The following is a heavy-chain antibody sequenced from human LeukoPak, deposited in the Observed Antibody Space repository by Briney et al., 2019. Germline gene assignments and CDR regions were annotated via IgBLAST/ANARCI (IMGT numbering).Heavy chain of an antibody. Sequence: SETLSLTCTVSGGSISTSTYYWGWIRQPPGKGLEWIGSIYYSGSAFYNPSLESRVTISVDTSKNQFSLKLSSVTAADTAVYYCARLQWLVSYYYYYMDVWGKGTTVTVSS. CDR2: IYYSGSA. CDR1: GGSISTSTYY. J-gene: IGHJ6*03. D-gene: IGHD6-19*01. CDR3: ARLQWLVSYYYYYMDV. V-gene: IGHV4-39*01.